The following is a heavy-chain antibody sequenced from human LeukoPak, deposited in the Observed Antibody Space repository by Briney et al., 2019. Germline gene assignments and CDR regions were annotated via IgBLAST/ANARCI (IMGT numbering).Heavy chain of an antibody. D-gene: IGHD3-22*01. Sequence: GGSLRLSCAAYGFTFSSYGMHWVRQAPGKGLEWVAFIRYDGSNKYYADSVKGRFTISRDNSKNTLYLQMNSLRAEDTAVYYCAKGYYDSSGYLGYWGQGTLVTVSS. CDR3: AKGYYDSSGYLGY. CDR2: IRYDGSNK. J-gene: IGHJ4*02. V-gene: IGHV3-30*02. CDR1: GFTFSSYG.